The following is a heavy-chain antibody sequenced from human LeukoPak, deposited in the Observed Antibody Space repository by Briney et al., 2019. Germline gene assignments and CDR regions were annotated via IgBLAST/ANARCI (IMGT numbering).Heavy chain of an antibody. CDR3: ARGLKLDCSSTSCTRYGMSV. J-gene: IGHJ6*02. CDR2: IYNRGNT. D-gene: IGHD2-2*01. Sequence: KPSETLSLTCTVSGASVSTYYWHWIRQPPGKGLDWIGYIYNRGNTNYNPSLKSRVSMAAEATSNQFSLNLSCVTAADTAVFYFARGLKLDCSSTSCTRYGMSVCGQGNTVTVSS. CDR1: GASVSTYY. V-gene: IGHV4-59*02.